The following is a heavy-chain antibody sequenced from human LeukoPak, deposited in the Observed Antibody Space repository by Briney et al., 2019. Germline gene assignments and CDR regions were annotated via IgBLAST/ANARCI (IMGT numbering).Heavy chain of an antibody. V-gene: IGHV1-2*02. Sequence: ASVKVSCKASGYTFTGYYMHWVRQAPGQGVERMGWINPNSGGTNYAQKFQGRVTMTRDTSTSTVYMELSSLRSEDTAVYYCARHRSSGYYLSPRRHFDYWGQGTLVTVSS. CDR3: ARHRSSGYYLSPRRHFDY. J-gene: IGHJ4*02. D-gene: IGHD3-22*01. CDR1: GYTFTGYY. CDR2: INPNSGGT.